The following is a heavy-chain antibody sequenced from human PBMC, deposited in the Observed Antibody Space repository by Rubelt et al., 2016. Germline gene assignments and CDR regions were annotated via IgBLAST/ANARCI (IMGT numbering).Heavy chain of an antibody. CDR2: INRDGGST. Sequence: RQAPGKGLEYVSAINRDGGSTYYANSVKGRFTISRDNAKNSLYLQMNSLRAEDTAVYYCAREYGDYAYFDYWGQGTLVTVSS. V-gene: IGHV3-64*01. D-gene: IGHD4-17*01. J-gene: IGHJ4*02. CDR3: AREYGDYAYFDY.